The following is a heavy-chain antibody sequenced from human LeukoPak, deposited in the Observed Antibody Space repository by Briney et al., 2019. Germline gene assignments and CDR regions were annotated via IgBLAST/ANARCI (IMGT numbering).Heavy chain of an antibody. V-gene: IGHV4-59*12. CDR3: ARDLSMADLGWFDP. D-gene: IGHD2-8*01. J-gene: IGHJ5*02. CDR2: IYYSGTT. CDR1: GGSFSSFY. Sequence: SETLSLTCTVSGGSFSSFYWSWVRQPPGKGLEWIGYIYYSGTTNYNPSLKSRVTISVDTSKNQFSLNLRSVTAADTAVYYCARDLSMADLGWFDPWGQGTLVTVSS.